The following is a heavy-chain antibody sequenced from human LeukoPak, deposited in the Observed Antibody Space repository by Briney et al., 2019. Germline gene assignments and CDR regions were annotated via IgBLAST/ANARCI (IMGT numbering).Heavy chain of an antibody. CDR2: INPSGGST. Sequence: ASVKVSCKASGYTFTSYDINWVRQATGQGLEWMGIINPSGGSTSYAQKFQGRVTITRDTSTSTVYMELSSLRSEDTAVYYCAVRCSSTSCYPVDYWGQGTLVTVSS. CDR3: AVRCSSTSCYPVDY. V-gene: IGHV1-46*01. J-gene: IGHJ4*02. D-gene: IGHD2-2*01. CDR1: GYTFTSYD.